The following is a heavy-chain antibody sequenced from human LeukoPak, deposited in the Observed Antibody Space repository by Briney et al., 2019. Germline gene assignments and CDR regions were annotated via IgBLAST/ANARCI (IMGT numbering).Heavy chain of an antibody. CDR1: GYTFTSYD. D-gene: IGHD6-25*01. V-gene: IGHV1-8*01. J-gene: IGHJ5*02. Sequence: ASVKVSCKASGYTFTSYDINWVRQATGQGLEWMGWMNPNSGNTGYAQKCQGRVTMTRNTSISTAYMELSSLRSEDTAVYHCARDPTPPAGGKEFDPWGQGTLVTVSS. CDR3: ARDPTPPAGGKEFDP. CDR2: MNPNSGNT.